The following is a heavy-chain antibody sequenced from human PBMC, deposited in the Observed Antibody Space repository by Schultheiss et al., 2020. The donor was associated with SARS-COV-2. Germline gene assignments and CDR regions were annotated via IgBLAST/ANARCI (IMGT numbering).Heavy chain of an antibody. D-gene: IGHD5-18*01. CDR2: IYYSGST. CDR3: AREGRRGIQLWSNVGYVDY. Sequence: SQTLSLTCTVSGGSISSYYWSWIRQPPGKGLEWIGYIYYSGSTNYNPSLKSRVTISVDTSKNQFSLKLSSVTAADTAVYYGAREGRRGIQLWSNVGYVDYWGQGALVTVSS. J-gene: IGHJ4*02. V-gene: IGHV4-59*01. CDR1: GGSISSYY.